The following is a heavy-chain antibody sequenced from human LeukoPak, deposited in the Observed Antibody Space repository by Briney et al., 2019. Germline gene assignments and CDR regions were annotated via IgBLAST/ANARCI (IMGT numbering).Heavy chain of an antibody. J-gene: IGHJ4*02. D-gene: IGHD5-18*01. CDR1: XXXXXGXX. Sequence: ASVKVXCKXXXXXXXGXXMHWVRQAPGQGLEWMGWVNPNRGSRNYAQKVRGRVTMNRDTSISTAYMELSRLRSDDTAVYYCARSSRAQLIDYWGQGTLVTVSS. CDR3: ARSSRAQLIDY. CDR2: VNPNRGSR. V-gene: IGHV1-2*02.